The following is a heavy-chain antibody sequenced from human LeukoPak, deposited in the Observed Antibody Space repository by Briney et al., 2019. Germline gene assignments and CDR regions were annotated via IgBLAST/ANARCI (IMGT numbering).Heavy chain of an antibody. Sequence: GGSLRLSCAASGFTFNSYWMSWVRQAPGKGLEWVSYISSSSSYTNYADSVKGRFTISRDNAKNSLYLQMNSLRAEDTAVYYCARVRKYSSGWYDAFDIWGQGTMVTVSS. CDR3: ARVRKYSSGWYDAFDI. CDR2: ISSSSSYT. V-gene: IGHV3-21*05. CDR1: GFTFNSYW. J-gene: IGHJ3*02. D-gene: IGHD6-19*01.